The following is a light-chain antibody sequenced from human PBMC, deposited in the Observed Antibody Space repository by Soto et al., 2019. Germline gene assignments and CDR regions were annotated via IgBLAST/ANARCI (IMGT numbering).Light chain of an antibody. J-gene: IGKJ3*01. CDR3: QQYGSSPGGT. V-gene: IGKV3-20*01. Sequence: EIVLTQSPGTLSLSPGERDTLSCRASQSVSSSYLAWYQQKPGQAPRLLIYGASSRATGIPDRFSGSGSGTDFTLTISRLEPEDFALYYCQQYGSSPGGTFGPGTKVDIK. CDR1: QSVSSSY. CDR2: GAS.